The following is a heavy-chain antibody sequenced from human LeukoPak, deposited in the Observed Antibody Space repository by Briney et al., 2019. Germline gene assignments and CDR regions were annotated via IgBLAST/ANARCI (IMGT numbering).Heavy chain of an antibody. V-gene: IGHV3-23*01. Sequence: GGSLRLSCAASGFTFSSYGMHWVRQAPGKGLEWVSAISGSGGSTYYADSVKGRFTISRDNSKNTLYLQMNSLRAEDTAVYYCAKDVEIVVVITDYWGQGTLVTVSS. CDR3: AKDVEIVVVITDY. CDR1: GFTFSSYG. CDR2: ISGSGGST. D-gene: IGHD3-22*01. J-gene: IGHJ4*02.